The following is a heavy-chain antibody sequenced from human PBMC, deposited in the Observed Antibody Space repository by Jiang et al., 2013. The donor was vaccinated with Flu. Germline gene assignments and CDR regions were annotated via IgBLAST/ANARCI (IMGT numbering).Heavy chain of an antibody. Sequence: GAEVKKPGTSVKVSCKASGYTFTSYGFSWVRQAPGQGLEWMGWISGYDGNTNYAQKLQGRVTMTTDTSTSTVYMELSSLRSEDTAVYYCARGMAVAGTFCDYWGQGTLVTVSS. D-gene: IGHD6-19*01. V-gene: IGHV1-18*04. CDR2: ISGYDGNT. CDR1: GYTFTSYG. J-gene: IGHJ4*02. CDR3: ARGMAVAGTFCDY.